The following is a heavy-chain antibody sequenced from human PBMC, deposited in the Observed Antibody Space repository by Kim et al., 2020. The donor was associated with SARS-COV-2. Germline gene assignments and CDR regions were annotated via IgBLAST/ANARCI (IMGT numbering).Heavy chain of an antibody. J-gene: IGHJ4*02. CDR2: IHRDGSST. Sequence: GGSLRLSCAVSGFTLSNNWMHWVRQAPGKGLVWVSRIHRDGSSTNYADSVKGRFTISRDNAKNTLYLQMNSLRAEDTAVYYCASPVADCSSTNCPFDYWGQGTLVTVSS. D-gene: IGHD2-2*01. V-gene: IGHV3-74*01. CDR3: ASPVADCSSTNCPFDY. CDR1: GFTLSNNW.